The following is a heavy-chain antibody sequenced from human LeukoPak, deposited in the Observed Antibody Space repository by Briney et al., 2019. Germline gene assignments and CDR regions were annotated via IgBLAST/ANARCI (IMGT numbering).Heavy chain of an antibody. CDR3: ARRMKNYYDSSDPWFDP. CDR2: IYYSGST. V-gene: IGHV4-59*01. J-gene: IGHJ5*02. Sequence: PSETLSLTCTVSGGSISSYYWSWIRQPPGKGLEWIGYIYYSGSTNYNPSLKSRVTISVDTSKNQFSLKLSSVTAADTAVYYCARRMKNYYDSSDPWFDPWGQGTLVTVSS. D-gene: IGHD3-22*01. CDR1: GGSISSYY.